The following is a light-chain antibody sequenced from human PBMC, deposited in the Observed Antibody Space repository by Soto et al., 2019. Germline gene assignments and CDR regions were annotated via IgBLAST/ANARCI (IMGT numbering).Light chain of an antibody. CDR3: LLYYGGAQAV. CDR2: GTS. CDR1: TGAVTSDYF. Sequence: QAVVTQEPSLTVSPGGTVTLTCAPTTGAVTSDYFPNWYQQKPGQAPRALIFGTSNRHSWTPARFSASLLGGKAALTLSGVQPEDAAEYCCLLYYGGAQAVFGGGTQLTVL. J-gene: IGLJ7*01. V-gene: IGLV7-43*01.